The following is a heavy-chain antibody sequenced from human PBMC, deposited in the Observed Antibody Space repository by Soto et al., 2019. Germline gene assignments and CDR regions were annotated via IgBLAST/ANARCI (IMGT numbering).Heavy chain of an antibody. CDR3: AKGDTWNAVYYYNGRDV. J-gene: IGHJ6*04. D-gene: IGHD1-1*01. CDR1: RFTFSSYA. V-gene: IGHV3-23*01. Sequence: LGGSLRLSCAASRFTFSSYAMNWGRQAPGKGLEWVSTISGGGDSTYYAASVKGRFTISRDNSKNTLFLQMNSLRAQDTDVYSCAKGDTWNAVYYYNGRDVCRKGTTVTAYS. CDR2: ISGGGDST.